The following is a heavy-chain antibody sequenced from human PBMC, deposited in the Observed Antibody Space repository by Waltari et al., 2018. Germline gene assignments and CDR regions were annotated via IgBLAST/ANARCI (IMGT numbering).Heavy chain of an antibody. D-gene: IGHD2-2*01. CDR2: INTDTGNT. CDR1: GYTFSKYA. Sequence: QVHLVQSGAEVKKPGASVKVSCKASGYTFSKYALHWGRQAPGQSLEWMGWINTDTGNTRESQKFQARVTISRDTSAGTGYMELSSLRSEDTAVYYCAKVKCTNIICYLDYWGQGTLVSVSS. V-gene: IGHV1-3*04. CDR3: AKVKCTNIICYLDY. J-gene: IGHJ4*02.